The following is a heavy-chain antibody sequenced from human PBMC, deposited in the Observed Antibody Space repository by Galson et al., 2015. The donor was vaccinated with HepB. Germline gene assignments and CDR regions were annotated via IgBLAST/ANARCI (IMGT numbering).Heavy chain of an antibody. D-gene: IGHD3-9*01. J-gene: IGHJ4*02. CDR1: GFTVSHFG. V-gene: IGHV3-33*01. CDR3: AREVRYSSGYYFDS. Sequence: SLRLSCAASGFTVSHFGMHWVRQAPGKGLEWVAVIWYDGNNEYYADSVKGRFTISGDDSKNTLYPQMNSMRVEDTAVYFCAREVRYSSGYYFDSWGQGTLVTVSS. CDR2: IWYDGNNE.